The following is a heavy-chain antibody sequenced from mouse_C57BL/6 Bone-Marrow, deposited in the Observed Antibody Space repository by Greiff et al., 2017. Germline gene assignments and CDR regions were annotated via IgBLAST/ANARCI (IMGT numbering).Heavy chain of an antibody. CDR2: ISDGGSYT. J-gene: IGHJ3*01. D-gene: IGHD1-3*01. V-gene: IGHV5-4*01. CDR1: GFTFSSYA. CDR3: ARDYGSSFAY. Sequence: EVKLVESGGGLVKPGGSLKLSCAASGFTFSSYAMSWVRQTPEKRLEWVATISDGGSYTYYPDNVKGRFTISRDNAKNNLYLQMSHLKSEDTAMYYCARDYGSSFAYCCQGTLVTVSA.